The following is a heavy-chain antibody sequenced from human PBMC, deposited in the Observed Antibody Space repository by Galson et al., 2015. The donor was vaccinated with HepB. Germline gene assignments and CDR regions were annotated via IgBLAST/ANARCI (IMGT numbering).Heavy chain of an antibody. CDR2: VKSKTDGGTT. D-gene: IGHD2-21*02. Sequence: SLRLSCAASGFTFSNAWMSWVRQAPGKGLEWIGRVKSKTDGGTTDYAAPVKGRFTISRDDSKNTLYLQMNSLKTEDTAVYYCTTDPETAYCGGDCYSDYWGQGTLVTVSS. J-gene: IGHJ4*02. CDR1: GFTFSNAW. V-gene: IGHV3-15*01. CDR3: TTDPETAYCGGDCYSDY.